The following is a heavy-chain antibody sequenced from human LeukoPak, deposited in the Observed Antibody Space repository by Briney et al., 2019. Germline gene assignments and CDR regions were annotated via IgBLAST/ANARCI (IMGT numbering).Heavy chain of an antibody. CDR3: VAEEYGTGSYYKSAF. V-gene: IGHV4-59*08. J-gene: IGHJ4*02. CDR2: IYYSGST. D-gene: IGHD3-10*01. CDR1: GGSITGSY. Sequence: SETLSLTCTVSGGSITGSYWSWLRQPPGKGLEYIGYIYYSGSTNYNPSLKSRVTISVDTSKNQFSLKLTSVTAADTAVYYCVAEEYGTGSYYKSAFWGKGALVTVSS.